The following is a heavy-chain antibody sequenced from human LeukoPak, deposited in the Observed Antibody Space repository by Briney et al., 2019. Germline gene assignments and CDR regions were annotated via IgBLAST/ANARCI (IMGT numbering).Heavy chain of an antibody. Sequence: GGSLRLSCAASGFTFSSYGMHWVRQAPGKGLEWVAVISYDGSNKYYADSVKGRFTISRDNSKNTLYLQMNSLRAEDTAVYYCAKGYSSSWYYFDYWGQGTLVTVSS. J-gene: IGHJ4*02. CDR2: ISYDGSNK. CDR1: GFTFSSYG. CDR3: AKGYSSSWYYFDY. V-gene: IGHV3-30*18. D-gene: IGHD6-13*01.